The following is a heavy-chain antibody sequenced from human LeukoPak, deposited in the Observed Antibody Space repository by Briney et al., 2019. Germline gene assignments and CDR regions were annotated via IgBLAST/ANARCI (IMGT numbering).Heavy chain of an antibody. CDR2: INHSGST. J-gene: IGHJ5*02. CDR1: GVSFSGYY. CDR3: ARGFSEVRGSPVWFDP. V-gene: IGHV4-34*01. D-gene: IGHD3-10*01. Sequence: PSKTLSLTCAVYGVSFSGYYWGWILQPPGKGLEWIGEINHSGSTNYNPSLKSRVTISVDTSKNQFSLKLSSATAADTAVYYCARGFSEVRGSPVWFDPWGQGTLVTVSS.